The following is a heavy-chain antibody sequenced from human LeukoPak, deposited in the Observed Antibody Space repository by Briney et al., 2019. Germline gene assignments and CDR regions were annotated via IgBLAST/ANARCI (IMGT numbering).Heavy chain of an antibody. CDR3: ARTYCSSTSCLDAFDI. CDR1: GFTFDDYA. Sequence: GGSLRLSCAASGFTFDDYAMHWVRQAPGKGLEWVSLISWDGGSTYYADSVKGRFTISRDNSKNPLYLQMNSLRAEDTALYYCARTYCSSTSCLDAFDIWGQGTMVTVSS. CDR2: ISWDGGST. D-gene: IGHD2-2*01. V-gene: IGHV3-43D*03. J-gene: IGHJ3*02.